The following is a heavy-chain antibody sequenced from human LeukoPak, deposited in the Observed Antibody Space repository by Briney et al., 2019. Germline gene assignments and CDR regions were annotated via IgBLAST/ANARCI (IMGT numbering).Heavy chain of an antibody. Sequence: GGSLRLSCAASGFTFSSYAMSWVRQAPGKGLEWVSAISNNGGYTYYADSVQGRFTISRDNSKSTLCLQMNSLRAEDTAVYYCAKEEARSWTLGVDYWGQGTPVTVSS. CDR2: ISNNGGYT. V-gene: IGHV3-23*01. CDR3: AKEEARSWTLGVDY. J-gene: IGHJ4*02. D-gene: IGHD6-13*01. CDR1: GFTFSSYA.